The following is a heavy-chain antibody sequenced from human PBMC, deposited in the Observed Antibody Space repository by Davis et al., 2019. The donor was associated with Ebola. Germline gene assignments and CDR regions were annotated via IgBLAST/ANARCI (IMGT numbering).Heavy chain of an antibody. V-gene: IGHV3-74*01. Sequence: PGGSLRLSCAGSGFTSSDYWMHWVRHAPGKGLVWVSRINSDGTSTSYADSVKGRFTISRDNAKNTLNLQMNSLRVEDTAVYYCVATRPEIDYWGQGTLVTVSS. J-gene: IGHJ4*02. D-gene: IGHD6-6*01. CDR3: VATRPEIDY. CDR1: GFTSSDYW. CDR2: INSDGTST.